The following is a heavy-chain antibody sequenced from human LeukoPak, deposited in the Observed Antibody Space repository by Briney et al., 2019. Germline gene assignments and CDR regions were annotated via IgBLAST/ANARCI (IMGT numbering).Heavy chain of an antibody. D-gene: IGHD3-3*01. J-gene: IGHJ4*02. Sequence: PGGSLRLSCAASGFTFSSYWMSWVRQAPGKGLEWVSYISSSGSTIYYADSVKGRFTISRDNAKNSLYLQMNSLRAEDTAVYYCARDTYDFWSGYYTSGTEDYWGQGTLVTVSS. V-gene: IGHV3-48*04. CDR1: GFTFSSYW. CDR2: ISSSGSTI. CDR3: ARDTYDFWSGYYTSGTEDY.